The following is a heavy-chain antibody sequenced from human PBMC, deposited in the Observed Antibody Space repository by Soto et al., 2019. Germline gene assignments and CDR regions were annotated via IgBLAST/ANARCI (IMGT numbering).Heavy chain of an antibody. J-gene: IGHJ5*02. V-gene: IGHV4-31*11. CDR3: ARLRTIFGVGNQSWFDP. D-gene: IGHD3-3*01. CDR2: ISYSGSA. CDR1: GGSISSDDYY. Sequence: QVQLQESGPGLLKPSETLSLTCGVSGGSISSDDYYWSWIRQHPGKGLEWIGYISYSGSAYYNTYRKSRLTMSVDTSTNQFSLSLSSVTAADTGVYYCARLRTIFGVGNQSWFDPWGQGTLVTVAS.